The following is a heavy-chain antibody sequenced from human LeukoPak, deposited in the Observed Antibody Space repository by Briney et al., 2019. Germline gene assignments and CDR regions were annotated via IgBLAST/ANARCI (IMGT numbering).Heavy chain of an antibody. J-gene: IGHJ4*02. CDR3: AKDLRSGNDY. V-gene: IGHV3-30*02. CDR1: GFIFSNFG. Sequence: GGSLRLSCAASGFIFSNFGMHRVHQAPGKGLEWVSFIWYDGSNKYYGDSVKGRFTISRDNSKNTLYLQMNSLRADDTAVYYCAKDLRSGNDYWGQGTPVTVSS. CDR2: IWYDGSNK.